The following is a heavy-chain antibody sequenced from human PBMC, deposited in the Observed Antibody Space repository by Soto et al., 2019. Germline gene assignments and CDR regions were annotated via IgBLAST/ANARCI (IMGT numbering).Heavy chain of an antibody. J-gene: IGHJ3*02. V-gene: IGHV3-74*01. Sequence: EVQLVESGGGLVQPGGSLRLSCAASGFTFSSYWMHWVRQAPGKGLVWVSRINSDGSRTNFADSVKGRFTISRDNAKNTLYLQMNSLRAEDTAAYYCSRLLVGSDDIWGQGTMVIVSS. CDR1: GFTFSSYW. D-gene: IGHD1-26*01. CDR3: SRLLVGSDDI. CDR2: INSDGSRT.